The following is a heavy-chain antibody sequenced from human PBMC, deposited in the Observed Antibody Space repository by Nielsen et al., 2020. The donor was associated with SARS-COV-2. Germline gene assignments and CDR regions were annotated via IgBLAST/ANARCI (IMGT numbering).Heavy chain of an antibody. D-gene: IGHD2-2*01. V-gene: IGHV3-30-3*01. CDR2: ISYDGSNK. Sequence: GESLKISCAASGFTFSSYAMHWVRQAPGKGLEWVAVISYDGSNKYYAGSVKGRFTISRDNSKNTLYLQMNSLGAEDTAVYYCARDKEGYCSSTSCRSYYFDYWGQGTLVTVSS. J-gene: IGHJ4*02. CDR3: ARDKEGYCSSTSCRSYYFDY. CDR1: GFTFSSYA.